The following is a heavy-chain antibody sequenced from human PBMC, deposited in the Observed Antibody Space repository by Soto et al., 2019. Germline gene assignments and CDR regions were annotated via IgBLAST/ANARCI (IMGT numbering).Heavy chain of an antibody. CDR3: AREGILTGYPDP. CDR2: IYYSGST. CDR1: GGSISSYY. V-gene: IGHV4-59*01. Sequence: QVQLQESGPGLVKPSETLSLTCTVSGGSISSYYWSWIRQPPGKGLEWIGYIYYSGSTNYNPSLKSRVTLSVDTSKNQFSLKLSSVTAADTAVYYCAREGILTGYPDPWGQGTLVTVSS. J-gene: IGHJ5*02. D-gene: IGHD3-9*01.